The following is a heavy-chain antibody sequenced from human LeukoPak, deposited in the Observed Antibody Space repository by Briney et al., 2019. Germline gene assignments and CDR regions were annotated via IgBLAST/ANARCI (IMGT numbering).Heavy chain of an antibody. D-gene: IGHD4-17*01. CDR2: INHSGST. V-gene: IGHV4-34*01. CDR3: ARMTSGFTVTTFGARDY. CDR1: GFTFSDYY. Sequence: GSLRLSCAASGFTFSDYYMSWIRQPPGKGLEWIGEINHSGSTNYNPSLKSRVTISVDTSKNQFSLKLSSVTAADTAVYYCARMTSGFTVTTFGARDYWGQGTLVTVSS. J-gene: IGHJ4*02.